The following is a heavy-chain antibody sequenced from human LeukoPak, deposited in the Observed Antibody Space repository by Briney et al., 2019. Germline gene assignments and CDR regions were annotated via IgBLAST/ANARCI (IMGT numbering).Heavy chain of an antibody. Sequence: GGSLRLSCVASGFSFSSYWMHWVRQAPGKGLVWVSRISSDASSTNYADSVKGRFTISRDNAKNTLYLQMNSLRAEDTAVYYCAILTKMATIDHFDYWGQGTLVTVSS. D-gene: IGHD5-24*01. J-gene: IGHJ4*02. CDR3: AILTKMATIDHFDY. CDR2: ISSDASST. V-gene: IGHV3-74*01. CDR1: GFSFSSYW.